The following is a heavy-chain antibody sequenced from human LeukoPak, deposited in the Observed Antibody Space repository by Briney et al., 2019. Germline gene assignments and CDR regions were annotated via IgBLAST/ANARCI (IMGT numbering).Heavy chain of an antibody. V-gene: IGHV3-30*02. CDR1: GMTFERHG. Sequence: GGSLRLSCAVSGMTFERHGMHWVRQPPGKGLEWLAFIKYDGSRTDYEDSVKGRFTVSRDNSKNTLYLEMNSLRAEDTAVYYCAKEGLSGGMKNFDYWGQGTLVTVSS. CDR3: AKEGLSGGMKNFDY. J-gene: IGHJ4*02. CDR2: IKYDGSRT. D-gene: IGHD2-15*01.